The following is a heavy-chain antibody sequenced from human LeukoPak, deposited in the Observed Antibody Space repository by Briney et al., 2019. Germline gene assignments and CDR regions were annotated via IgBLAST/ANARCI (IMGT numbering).Heavy chain of an antibody. CDR1: GDSINNYY. CDR2: SYYSGST. V-gene: IGHV4-59*12. D-gene: IGHD5-18*01. J-gene: IGHJ4*02. Sequence: SETLSLTCTVSGDSINNYYWNWIRQPPGKGLEWIGYSYYSGSTNYNPSLTSRVTISIDTSKKHFSLKLSSVSAADTAVYYCARDIDKTAMVFKTFDNWGQGTLVTVSS. CDR3: ARDIDKTAMVFKTFDN.